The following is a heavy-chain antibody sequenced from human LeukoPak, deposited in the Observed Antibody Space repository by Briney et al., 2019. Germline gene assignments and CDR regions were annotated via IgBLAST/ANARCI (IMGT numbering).Heavy chain of an antibody. V-gene: IGHV4-59*08. CDR1: SGFISEYD. CDR3: ARRSWSHWVFDH. Sequence: SSVTVSLMGTVWSGFISEYDGMWMRRPPGGGLEGIGYIYYNGYASYNPSLKTRVTMSLDTSQNQFSLTVSSVTAADTAVYHCARRSWSHWVFDHWGQGTLVTVSS. D-gene: IGHD7-27*01. J-gene: IGHJ4*02. CDR2: IYYNGYA.